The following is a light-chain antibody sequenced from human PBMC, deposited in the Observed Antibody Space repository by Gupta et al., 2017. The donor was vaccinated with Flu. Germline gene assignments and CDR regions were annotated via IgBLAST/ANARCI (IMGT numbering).Light chain of an antibody. CDR3: QAWDRNTYVV. Sequence: SYELTQPPSVSVSPGQTASITCSGDTLGAKYACWYQQRPGQSPVLVIYQDDKRPSGIPERFSGSNSGNTATLTISGTQAMDEADYFCQAWDRNTYVVFGGGTKLTVL. CDR1: TLGAKY. V-gene: IGLV3-1*01. CDR2: QDD. J-gene: IGLJ2*01.